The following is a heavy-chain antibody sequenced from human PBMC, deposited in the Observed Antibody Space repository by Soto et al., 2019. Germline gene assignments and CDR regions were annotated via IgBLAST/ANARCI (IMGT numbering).Heavy chain of an antibody. CDR2: INTDGSST. D-gene: IGHD3-3*01. CDR3: ARVTIFWSGYDIYDYYGMDV. CDR1: GSTFSTYW. V-gene: IGHV3-74*01. Sequence: GGSLRLSCAASGSTFSTYWMEWVRQAPGKGPVWVSRINTDGSSTNYADSVKGRFTISRDNAKNTLYLQMNSLRDEDTAVYYCARVTIFWSGYDIYDYYGMDVWGQGTTVTVSS. J-gene: IGHJ6*02.